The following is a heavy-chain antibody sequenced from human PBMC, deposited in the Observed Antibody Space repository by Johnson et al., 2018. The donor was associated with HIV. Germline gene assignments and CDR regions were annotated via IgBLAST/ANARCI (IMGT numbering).Heavy chain of an antibody. CDR2: ISYDGSNK. J-gene: IGHJ3*02. CDR1: ANTFSRFA. V-gene: IGHV3-30-3*01. CDR3: ANLGYSSSWDYDGFDI. Sequence: QVQLVESGGGLVQPRGSLRLPCAASANTFSRFAFHWVRQAPGKGLEWVAVISYDGSNKYYADSVKGRFTISRDNSKNTLYLQMNSLRAEDTAVYYCANLGYSSSWDYDGFDIWGKGTMVTVSS. D-gene: IGHD6-13*01.